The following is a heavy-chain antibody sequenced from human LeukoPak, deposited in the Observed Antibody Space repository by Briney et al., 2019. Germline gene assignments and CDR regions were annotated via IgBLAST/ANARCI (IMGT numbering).Heavy chain of an antibody. J-gene: IGHJ4*02. CDR1: GFTFDDYG. V-gene: IGHV3-20*04. D-gene: IGHD1-26*01. CDR3: ARGFYSGSYLTLDY. Sequence: PGGSLRLSCAASGFTFDDYGMSWVRQAPGKGLEWVSGINWNGGSTGYADSVKGRFTISRDNAKNSLYLQMNSPRAEDTALYYCARGFYSGSYLTLDYWGQGTLVTVSS. CDR2: INWNGGST.